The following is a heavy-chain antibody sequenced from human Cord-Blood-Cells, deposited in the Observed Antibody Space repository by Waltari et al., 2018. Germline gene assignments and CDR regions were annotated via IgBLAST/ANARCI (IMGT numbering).Heavy chain of an antibody. CDR3: ARAKSGSYFYFQH. J-gene: IGHJ1*01. Sequence: QVQLVQSGAEVKKPGASGKVSCKATGYTFTSHALHSVLHAPGQRLEWMGWINAGNGNTKYSQKFQGRVTITRDTSASTAYMELSSLRSEDTAVYYCARAKSGSYFYFQHWGQGTLVTVSS. V-gene: IGHV1-3*01. CDR2: INAGNGNT. CDR1: GYTFTSHA. D-gene: IGHD1-26*01.